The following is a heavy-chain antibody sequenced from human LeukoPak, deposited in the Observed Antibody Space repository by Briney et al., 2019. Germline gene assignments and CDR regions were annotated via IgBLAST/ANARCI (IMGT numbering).Heavy chain of an antibody. CDR2: IVPIFGAA. CDR3: ARVDDDYVWGTFESFYFDL. J-gene: IGHJ4*02. V-gene: IGHV1-69*13. CDR1: GGSFSKNA. D-gene: IGHD3-16*01. Sequence: SVKVSCKASGGSFSKNAITWVRQAPGQGLEWMGVIVPIFGAAVYAQKFQGRLTITAAESSSTAYMELSGLTSEDTAVYYCARVDDDYVWGTFESFYFDLWGQGTLVTASS.